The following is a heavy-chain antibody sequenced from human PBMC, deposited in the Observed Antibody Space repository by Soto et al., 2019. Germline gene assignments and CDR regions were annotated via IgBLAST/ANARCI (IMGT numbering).Heavy chain of an antibody. J-gene: IGHJ4*02. CDR2: ISSSSSYI. CDR3: ARGGGGYSYGSNPFDY. CDR1: GFTFSSYS. D-gene: IGHD5-18*01. Sequence: EVQLVESGGGLVKPGGSLRLSCAASGFTFSSYSMNWVRQAPGKGLEWVSSISSSSSYIYYADSVKGRFTISRDNAKNSLDLQMNSLRAADTAVYYCARGGGGYSYGSNPFDYWGQGTLVTVSS. V-gene: IGHV3-21*01.